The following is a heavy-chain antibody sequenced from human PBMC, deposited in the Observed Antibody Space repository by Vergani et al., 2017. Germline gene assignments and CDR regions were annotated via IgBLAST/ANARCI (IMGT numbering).Heavy chain of an antibody. CDR1: EFTFSNYA. CDR2: IYHSGST. J-gene: IGHJ4*02. D-gene: IGHD3-22*01. CDR3: TRGWYYDSIAYWAY. Sequence: VQLLESGGGLVQPGGSLRLTCAASEFTFSNYAMNWVRQAPGKGLEWIGSIYHSGSTYYNPSLKSRVTISVDTSKNQFSLKLSSVTAADTAVYYCTRGWYYDSIAYWAYWGQGTLVTVSS. V-gene: IGHV4-38-2*01.